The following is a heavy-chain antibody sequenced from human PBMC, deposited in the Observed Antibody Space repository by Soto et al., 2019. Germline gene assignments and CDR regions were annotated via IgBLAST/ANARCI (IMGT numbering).Heavy chain of an antibody. Sequence: EVQLVESGGGVVRPGGSLRLSCAASGFTFDDYGMSWVRQAPGKGLEWVSGINWNGGSTGYADSVKGRFTISRDNAKNSLYLQMNSLRDEDTALYYCARRRYSGSWYLAWYFDYWGQGTLVTVSS. D-gene: IGHD6-13*01. CDR1: GFTFDDYG. J-gene: IGHJ4*02. CDR3: ARRRYSGSWYLAWYFDY. CDR2: INWNGGST. V-gene: IGHV3-20*04.